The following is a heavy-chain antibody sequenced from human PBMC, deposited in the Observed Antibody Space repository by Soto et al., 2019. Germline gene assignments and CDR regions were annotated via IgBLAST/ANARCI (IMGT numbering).Heavy chain of an antibody. CDR1: GFTFSSFE. V-gene: IGHV3-48*03. J-gene: IGHJ4*02. CDR2: IDTRGSTI. D-gene: IGHD3-3*01. Sequence: EVQLVESGGGLVQPGGSLRLSCAASGFTFSSFELNWVRQAPGKGLEWISYIDTRGSTIYYADSVKGRFTISRDNAKNSLYLQMNSLRAEDTAVYYCARDGTADFWSGHYTSFDYWGQGTLLTVSS. CDR3: ARDGTADFWSGHYTSFDY.